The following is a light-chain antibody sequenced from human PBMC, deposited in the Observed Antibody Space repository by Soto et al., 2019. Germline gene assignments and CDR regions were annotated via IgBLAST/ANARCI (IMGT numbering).Light chain of an antibody. CDR1: QSISSY. J-gene: IGKJ3*01. V-gene: IGKV1-39*01. Sequence: DIQMPQSPSSLSASVGDRVTITCRASQSISSYLNWYQQKPGKAPKLLIYAASSLQSGVPSRFSGSGSGTDFTLTISSLQPEDFATYYCQQSYSTPRFTFGPGTKVDI. CDR3: QQSYSTPRFT. CDR2: AAS.